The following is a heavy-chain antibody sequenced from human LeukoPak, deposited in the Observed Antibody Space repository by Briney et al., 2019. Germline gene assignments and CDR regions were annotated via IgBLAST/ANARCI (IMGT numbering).Heavy chain of an antibody. D-gene: IGHD1-1*01. CDR1: GFTFSSYG. CDR2: IWYDGSNK. CDR3: AKDVAANWKEGLDY. V-gene: IGHV3-33*06. Sequence: PGRSLRLSCAASGFTFSSYGIHWVRQAPGKGLGWVAVIWYDGSNKYYTDSVKGRFTISRDNSKNTLYLQMNSLRAEDTAVYYCAKDVAANWKEGLDYWGQGTLVTVSS. J-gene: IGHJ4*02.